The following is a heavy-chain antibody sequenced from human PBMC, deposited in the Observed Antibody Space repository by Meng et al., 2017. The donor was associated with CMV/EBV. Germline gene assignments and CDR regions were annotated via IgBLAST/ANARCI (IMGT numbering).Heavy chain of an antibody. CDR2: INHSGST. CDR1: GWSFSGYY. Sequence: QGQLEQLGGGLLKPSETLSLTFALYGWSFSGYYWSWIRQPPGKGLEWIGEINHSGSTNYNPSLKSRVTISVDTSKNQFSLKLSSVTAADTAVYYCARGGNWFDPWGQGTLVTVSS. V-gene: IGHV4-34*01. CDR3: ARGGNWFDP. J-gene: IGHJ5*02.